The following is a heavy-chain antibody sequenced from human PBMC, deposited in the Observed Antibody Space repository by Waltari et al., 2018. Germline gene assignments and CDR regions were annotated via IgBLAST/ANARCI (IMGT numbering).Heavy chain of an antibody. Sequence: QVQLQESGPGLVKPSQTLSLTCTVSGGSISSGSYYWSWIRQPDGKGLEWIGRFYTSGSTNYNPSLKSRVTISVDTSKNQFSLKLSSVTAADTAVYYCARAPDSSGYYYTNAFDIWGQGTMVTVSS. CDR1: GGSISSGSYY. CDR2: FYTSGST. V-gene: IGHV4-61*02. J-gene: IGHJ3*02. CDR3: ARAPDSSGYYYTNAFDI. D-gene: IGHD3-22*01.